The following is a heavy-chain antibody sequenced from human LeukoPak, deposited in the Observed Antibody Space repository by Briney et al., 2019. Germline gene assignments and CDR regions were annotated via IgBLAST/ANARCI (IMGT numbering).Heavy chain of an antibody. V-gene: IGHV4-59*01. CDR3: ARGRSYSYYFDY. J-gene: IGHJ4*02. CDR1: GGSISSYY. CDR2: IYYSGGT. D-gene: IGHD1-26*01. Sequence: SETLSLTCTVSGGSISSYYWSRIRQPPGKGLEWIGYIYYSGGTNYNPSLKSRVTISVDTSKNQFSLKLSSVTAADTAVYYCARGRSYSYYFDYWGQGTLVAVSS.